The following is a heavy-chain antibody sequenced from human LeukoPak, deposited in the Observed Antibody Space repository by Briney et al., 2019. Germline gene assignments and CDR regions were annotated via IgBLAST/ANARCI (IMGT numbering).Heavy chain of an antibody. D-gene: IGHD2-2*01. V-gene: IGHV4-59*05. J-gene: IGHJ4*02. CDR3: ARPQGYQLLDFEY. CDR1: GGSITGYY. Sequence: SETLSLTCTVSGGSITGYYWSWIRQPAGKGLEWIGSIYYSGSTYYNPSLKSRVTISVDTSKNQFSLKLSSVTAADTAVYYCARPQGYQLLDFEYWGQGTLVTVSS. CDR2: IYYSGST.